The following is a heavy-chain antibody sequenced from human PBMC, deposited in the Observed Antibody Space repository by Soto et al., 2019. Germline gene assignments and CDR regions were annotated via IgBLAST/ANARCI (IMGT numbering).Heavy chain of an antibody. Sequence: VASVKVSCKASGGTFSSYAISWVRQAPGQGLEWMGGIIPIFGTANYAQKFQGRVTITADESTSTAYMELSSLRSEDTAVYYCARAAAAGPYVGSYGMDVWGQGTTVTVSS. V-gene: IGHV1-69*13. CDR1: GGTFSSYA. CDR3: ARAAAAGPYVGSYGMDV. J-gene: IGHJ6*02. D-gene: IGHD6-13*01. CDR2: IIPIFGTA.